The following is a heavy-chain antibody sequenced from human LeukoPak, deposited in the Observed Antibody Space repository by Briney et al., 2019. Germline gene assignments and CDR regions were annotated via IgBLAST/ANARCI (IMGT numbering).Heavy chain of an antibody. J-gene: IGHJ4*02. D-gene: IGHD5-18*01. Sequence: ASVKVSCKASGYTFTSYDINWVRQATGQGLEWMGWINPNSGGTNYAQKFQGRVTMTRDTSISTAYMELSRLRSDDTAVYYCARGTGEGYSYDRYFFDYWGQGTLVTVSS. CDR3: ARGTGEGYSYDRYFFDY. CDR1: GYTFTSYD. V-gene: IGHV1-2*02. CDR2: INPNSGGT.